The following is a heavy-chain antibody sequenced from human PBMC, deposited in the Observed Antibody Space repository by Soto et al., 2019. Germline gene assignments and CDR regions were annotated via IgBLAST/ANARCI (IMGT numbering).Heavy chain of an antibody. V-gene: IGHV3-53*04. CDR3: AATRLGY. J-gene: IGHJ4*02. Sequence: EVQLVESGGGLVQPGGSLILSCAASGFTVSSNYMSWVRQAPGKGLEWVSVIYIDGSTYYADSVKGRFTISRHNSKNTLYLHMNSLRTEDTAVYYCAATRLGYWGQGSLVTVSS. D-gene: IGHD5-12*01. CDR1: GFTVSSNY. CDR2: IYIDGST.